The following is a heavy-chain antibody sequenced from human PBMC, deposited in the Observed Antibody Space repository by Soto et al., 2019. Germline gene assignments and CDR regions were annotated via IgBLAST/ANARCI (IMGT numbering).Heavy chain of an antibody. CDR3: ARRSSSWYFDY. D-gene: IGHD6-13*01. CDR2: ISHDGGDK. CDR1: GFTFSIYS. J-gene: IGHJ4*02. Sequence: GGSLILSCAASGFTFSIYSMNWVRQTPGKGLERMAVISHDGGDKYYADSVKGRFTISRDNSKNSLNLQMNSLRAEDTAVYYCARRSSSWYFDYWGQGTLVTVSS. V-gene: IGHV3-30*03.